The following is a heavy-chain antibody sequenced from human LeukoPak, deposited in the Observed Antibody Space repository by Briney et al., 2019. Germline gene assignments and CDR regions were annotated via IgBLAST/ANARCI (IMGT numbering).Heavy chain of an antibody. J-gene: IGHJ4*02. V-gene: IGHV4-59*01. Sequence: PSETLSLTCIVSAGSMSSYYWTWIRQPPGKGLEWIGNIYYSGSTNYSPSLKSRVTISVDTSKNQFSLKLSSVTAADTAVYYCARVKGSGTYYSFDYWGQGTLVTVSS. CDR1: AGSMSSYY. CDR3: ARVKGSGTYYSFDY. D-gene: IGHD3-10*01. CDR2: IYYSGST.